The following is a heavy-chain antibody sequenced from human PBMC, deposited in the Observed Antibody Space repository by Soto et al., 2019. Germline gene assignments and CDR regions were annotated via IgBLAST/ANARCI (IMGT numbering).Heavy chain of an antibody. V-gene: IGHV4-39*01. CDR2: IYYSGST. CDR3: ARRGYCSSTSCYAPPYYMDV. CDR1: GGSISSSSYY. J-gene: IGHJ6*03. Sequence: SETLSLTCTVSGGSISSSSYYWGWIRQPPGKGLEWIGSIYYSGSTYYNPSLKSRVTISVDTSKNQFSLKLSSVTAADTAVYYCARRGYCSSTSCYAPPYYMDVWGKGTTVTVSS. D-gene: IGHD2-2*01.